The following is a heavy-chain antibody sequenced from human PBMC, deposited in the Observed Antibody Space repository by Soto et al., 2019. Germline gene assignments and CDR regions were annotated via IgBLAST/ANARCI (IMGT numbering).Heavy chain of an antibody. CDR1: GGTFSSYA. Sequence: QVQLVQSGAEVKKPGSSVKVSCKASGGTFSSYAISWVRQAPGQGLEWMGGIIPIFGTANYAQKFQGRVTITADESASTAYMELSSLRSEDTAVYYCAGGRQDIVEVPAATWFDPWGQGTLVTVSS. CDR2: IIPIFGTA. CDR3: AGGRQDIVEVPAATWFDP. J-gene: IGHJ5*02. D-gene: IGHD2-2*01. V-gene: IGHV1-69*01.